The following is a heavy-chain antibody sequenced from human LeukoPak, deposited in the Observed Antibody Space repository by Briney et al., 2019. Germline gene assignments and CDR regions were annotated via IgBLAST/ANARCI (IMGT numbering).Heavy chain of an antibody. CDR1: GFTFSSYG. J-gene: IGHJ4*02. CDR2: ISYDGSNK. Sequence: GRSLRLSCAASGFTFSSYGMHWVRQAPGKGLEWVAVISYDGSNKYYADSVKGRFTISRDNSKNTLYLQMNSLRAEDAAVYYCAKAPGPVLRYFDWFFDYWGQGTLVTVSS. V-gene: IGHV3-30*18. CDR3: AKAPGPVLRYFDWFFDY. D-gene: IGHD3-9*01.